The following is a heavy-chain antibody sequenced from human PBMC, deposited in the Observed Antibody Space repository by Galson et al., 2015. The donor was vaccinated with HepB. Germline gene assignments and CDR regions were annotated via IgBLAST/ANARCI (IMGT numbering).Heavy chain of an antibody. J-gene: IGHJ2*01. D-gene: IGHD2-15*01. V-gene: IGHV3-30*02. CDR1: GFTFSSYG. Sequence: SLRLSCAASGFTFSSYGMHWVRQAPGKGLEWVAFIRYDGSNKYYADSVKGRFTISRDNSKNTLYLQMNSLRAEDTAVYYCAKRGDCSGGSCYSRLTAGGRNWYFDLWGRGTLVTVSS. CDR3: AKRGDCSGGSCYSRLTAGGRNWYFDL. CDR2: IRYDGSNK.